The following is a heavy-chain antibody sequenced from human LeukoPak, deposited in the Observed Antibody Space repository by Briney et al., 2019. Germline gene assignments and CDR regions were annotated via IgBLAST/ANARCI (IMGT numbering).Heavy chain of an antibody. CDR1: GGSISSGDYY. D-gene: IGHD3-3*01. V-gene: IGHV4-30-4*02. CDR3: ARGAPLGVVIIGSENWFDP. CDR2: IYYSGST. Sequence: PSETLSLTCTVSGGSISSGDYYWSWIRQPPGKGLEWIGYIYYSGSTYYNPSLKSRVTISVDTSKNQFSLKLSSVTAADTAVYYCARGAPLGVVIIGSENWFDPWGQGTLVTVSS. J-gene: IGHJ5*02.